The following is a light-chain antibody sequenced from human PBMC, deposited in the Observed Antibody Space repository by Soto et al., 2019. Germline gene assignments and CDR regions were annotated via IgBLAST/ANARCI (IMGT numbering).Light chain of an antibody. CDR3: QQYGSSPRYT. J-gene: IGKJ2*01. CDR1: QSVSSSY. Sequence: EIVLTQSPGTLSLSPGERATLSCRARQSVSSSYLAWYQQKPGQAPRLLIYGASSRATGIPDRSSGSGSGTDFTLTISRLEPEDFAVYYCQQYGSSPRYTFGQGTKVDIK. V-gene: IGKV3-20*01. CDR2: GAS.